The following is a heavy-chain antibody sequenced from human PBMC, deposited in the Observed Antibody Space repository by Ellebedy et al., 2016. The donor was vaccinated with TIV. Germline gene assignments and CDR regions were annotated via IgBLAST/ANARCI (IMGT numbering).Heavy chain of an antibody. Sequence: GESLKISCAASGFTVSSNYMNWVRQTLGKGLEWVSVIYSGGNTYYADSVKGRFTISRDSSRNTLNLQMNSLRAEDTAVYHCAREDSRSYSFDIWGQGTMVTVSS. CDR3: AREDSRSYSFDI. D-gene: IGHD6-6*01. CDR2: IYSGGNT. J-gene: IGHJ3*02. CDR1: GFTVSSNY. V-gene: IGHV3-53*01.